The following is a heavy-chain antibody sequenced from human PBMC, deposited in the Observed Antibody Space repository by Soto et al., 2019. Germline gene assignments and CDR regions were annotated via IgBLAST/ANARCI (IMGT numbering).Heavy chain of an antibody. CDR2: IDWDDDK. D-gene: IGHD4-4*01. J-gene: IGHJ4*02. V-gene: IGHV2-70*04. Sequence: SGPMLVNPTQTLTLTCTFSGFSLTTVGMHVSWIRQPPGKALEWLARIDWDDDKWYNPSLKTRLTISKDTSKNRVVLTMTNMDPVDTATYYCARMTTTHSFAFWGQGTLVTVSS. CDR3: ARMTTTHSFAF. CDR1: GFSLTTVGMH.